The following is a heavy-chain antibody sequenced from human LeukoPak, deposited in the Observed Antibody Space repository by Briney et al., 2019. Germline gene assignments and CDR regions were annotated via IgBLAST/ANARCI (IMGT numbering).Heavy chain of an antibody. CDR3: ARDLDILTDFDY. CDR2: ISGSSGII. V-gene: IGHV3-48*01. CDR1: GFTFNTYT. D-gene: IGHD3-9*01. J-gene: IGHJ4*02. Sequence: GGSLRLSCAASGFTFNTYTMNWVRQAPGKGLEWVSYISGSSGIIDYADSVRGRFTISRDNAKNSLYLQMNSLRAEDTAVYYCARDLDILTDFDYWGQGTLVTVSS.